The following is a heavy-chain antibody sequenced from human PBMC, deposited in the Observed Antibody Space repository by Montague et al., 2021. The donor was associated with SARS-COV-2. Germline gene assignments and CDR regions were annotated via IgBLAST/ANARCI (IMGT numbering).Heavy chain of an antibody. J-gene: IGHJ6*02. D-gene: IGHD1-1*01. CDR2: TYYKSKWYN. V-gene: IGHV6-1*01. CDR1: GDSVVGLSPT. CDR3: TSGREGNYNVMDV. Sequence: CAISGDSVVGLSPTWEWVRHYPSRSLEWLGRTYYKSKWYNDYAVSVRGRVTINPDTSKNQFSLQLNSVTPEDTAIYYCTSGREGNYNVMDVWGQGTTVTVSS.